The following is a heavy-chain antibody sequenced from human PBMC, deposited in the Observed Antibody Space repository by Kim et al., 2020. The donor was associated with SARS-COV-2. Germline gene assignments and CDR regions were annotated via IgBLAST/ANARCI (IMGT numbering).Heavy chain of an antibody. CDR3: ARDFPGGSGSYSDGMDV. V-gene: IGHV3-48*02. Sequence: GRFTMSRDNAKNSLYLQMNSLRDEDTAVYYCARDFPGGSGSYSDGMDVWGQGTTVTVSS. J-gene: IGHJ6*02. D-gene: IGHD3-10*01.